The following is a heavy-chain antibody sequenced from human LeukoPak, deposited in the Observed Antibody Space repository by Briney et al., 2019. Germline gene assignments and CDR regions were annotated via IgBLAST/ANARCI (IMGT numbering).Heavy chain of an antibody. CDR3: ARGANYYDSSGYVADAFDI. CDR1: GGSIGSYY. Sequence: SETLSLTCTVSGGSIGSYYWSWIRQPPGKGLEWIGYIYYSGSTNYNPSLKSRVTISVDTSKNQFSLKLSSVTAADTAVYYCARGANYYDSSGYVADAFDIWGQGTMVTVSS. D-gene: IGHD3-22*01. CDR2: IYYSGST. J-gene: IGHJ3*02. V-gene: IGHV4-59*01.